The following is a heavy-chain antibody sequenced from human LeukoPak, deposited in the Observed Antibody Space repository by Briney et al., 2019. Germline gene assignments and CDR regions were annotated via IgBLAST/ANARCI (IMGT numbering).Heavy chain of an antibody. CDR1: GYTFTSYD. V-gene: IGHV1-8*03. Sequence: ASVKVSCKASGYTFTSYDINWVRQATGQGLEWMGWMNPNSGNTGHAQEFQGRVTITRNTSISTAYMELSSLRSEDTAVYYCARGHYYYYMDVWGKGTTVTVSS. J-gene: IGHJ6*03. CDR2: MNPNSGNT. CDR3: ARGHYYYYMDV.